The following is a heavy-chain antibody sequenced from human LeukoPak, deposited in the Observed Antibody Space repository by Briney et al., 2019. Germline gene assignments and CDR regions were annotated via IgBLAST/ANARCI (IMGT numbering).Heavy chain of an antibody. CDR2: ISSSGSTI. CDR1: GFTFSSYE. CDR3: ARVQQYDKFDY. J-gene: IGHJ4*02. Sequence: GGSLRLSCAASGFTFSSYEMNWVRQAPGKGLEWVSYISSSGSTIYYADSVKGRFTISRDNAKNSLYLQMNSLRVEDTALYFCARVQQYDKFDYWGQGTLVTVSS. V-gene: IGHV3-48*03. D-gene: IGHD3-22*01.